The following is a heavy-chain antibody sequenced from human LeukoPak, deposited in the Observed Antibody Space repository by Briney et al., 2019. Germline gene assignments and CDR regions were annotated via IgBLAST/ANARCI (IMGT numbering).Heavy chain of an antibody. J-gene: IGHJ4*02. V-gene: IGHV3-74*01. D-gene: IGHD1-14*01. CDR3: ARSNQADDY. Sequence: PGGSLRLSCAASGFTFSSYWWHWVCQVQGKGLVWVARINPGGSSITYADSVKGRFTISRDNAKNTLYLQMDSLRAEDTGVYYCARSNQADDYWGQGTLVTVSS. CDR2: INPGGSSI. CDR1: GFTFSSYW.